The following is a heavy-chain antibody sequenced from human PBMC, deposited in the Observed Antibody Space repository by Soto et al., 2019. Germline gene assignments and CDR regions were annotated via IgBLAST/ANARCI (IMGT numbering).Heavy chain of an antibody. CDR3: AQGNYDILTGYYPLFKLPANSVVAYYFDY. V-gene: IGHV2-5*01. CDR1: GFSLSTSGVG. J-gene: IGHJ4*02. CDR2: IYWNDDK. D-gene: IGHD3-9*01. Sequence: SGPTLVQPTQTLTLTCTFSGFSLSTSGVGVGWIRQPPGKALEWLALIYWNDDKRYSPSLKSRLTITKDTSKNQVVLTMTNMDPVDTATYYCAQGNYDILTGYYPLFKLPANSVVAYYFDYWGQGTLVTVSS.